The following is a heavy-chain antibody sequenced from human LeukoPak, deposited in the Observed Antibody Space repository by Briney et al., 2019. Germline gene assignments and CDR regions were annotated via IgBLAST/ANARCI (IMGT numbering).Heavy chain of an antibody. J-gene: IGHJ6*02. CDR3: ARDLTPLIQLWPRSLDYNYGMDV. Sequence: QPGGSLRLSCAASGFTFSSYAMSWVRQAPGKGLEWVSAISGSGGSTYYADSVKGRFTISRDNSKNTLYLQMNSLRAEDTAVYYCARDLTPLIQLWPRSLDYNYGMDVWGQGTTVTVSS. D-gene: IGHD5-24*01. V-gene: IGHV3-23*01. CDR2: ISGSGGST. CDR1: GFTFSSYA.